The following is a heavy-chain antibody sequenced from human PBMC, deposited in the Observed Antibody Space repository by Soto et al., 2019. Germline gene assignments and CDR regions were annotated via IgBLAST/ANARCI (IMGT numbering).Heavy chain of an antibody. CDR2: IFHTGTT. J-gene: IGHJ3*01. Sequence: QVQLQESGPGLAKPSQTLSLTCTVSGASLSSGGYYWTWIRQVPGKALEWIGYIFHTGTTFYNPSLKSRVVMSIEKSDNQFSLNVRSVTAADTAVYYCARGLGYDSNGRFLAAFDVWGQGTMVTVSS. D-gene: IGHD3-22*01. CDR3: ARGLGYDSNGRFLAAFDV. CDR1: GASLSSGGYY. V-gene: IGHV4-31*03.